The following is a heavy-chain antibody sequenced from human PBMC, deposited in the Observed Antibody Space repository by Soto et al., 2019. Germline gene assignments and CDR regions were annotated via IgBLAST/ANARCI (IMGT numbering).Heavy chain of an antibody. Sequence: QVQLVQSGAEVKKPGSSVKVSCKASGGTFSSYAISWVRQAPGQGLEWMGGIIPIFGTANYAQKFQGRVTITADESTNTAYMELSSLRSEDTAVYYCARDGVGSVVAKRRANRAWFGPWGQGTLVTVSS. CDR1: GGTFSSYA. V-gene: IGHV1-69*01. CDR2: IIPIFGTA. J-gene: IGHJ5*02. CDR3: ARDGVGSVVAKRRANRAWFGP. D-gene: IGHD2-15*01.